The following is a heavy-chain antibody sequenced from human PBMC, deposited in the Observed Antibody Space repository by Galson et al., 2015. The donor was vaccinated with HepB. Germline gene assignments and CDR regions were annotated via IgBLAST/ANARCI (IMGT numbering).Heavy chain of an antibody. Sequence: SLRLSCAASGFTSSYTWMNWVRQAPGKGLEWVGRIKIKSDGGATDYAAPVKGRFTISRDDSKNRLYLQMNSLKTEDTAVYYCTTDVYYSTYWSWLDPWGQGTLVTVSS. J-gene: IGHJ5*02. CDR3: TTDVYYSTYWSWLDP. CDR1: GFTSSYTW. D-gene: IGHD2-8*02. CDR2: IKIKSDGGAT. V-gene: IGHV3-15*01.